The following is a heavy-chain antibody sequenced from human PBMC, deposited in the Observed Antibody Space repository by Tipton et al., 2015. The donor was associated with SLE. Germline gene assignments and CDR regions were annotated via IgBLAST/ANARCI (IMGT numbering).Heavy chain of an antibody. Sequence: TLSLTCTVSGGSISSHYWSWIRQPPGKGLEWIGYIYYSGSTNYNPSLKSRVTISVDTSKNQFSLKLSSVTAADTAVYYCARGLGRSSGWRLEYYFDYWGQGTLVTVSS. CDR2: IYYSGST. CDR1: GGSISSHY. V-gene: IGHV4-59*11. CDR3: ARGLGRSSGWRLEYYFDY. J-gene: IGHJ4*02. D-gene: IGHD6-19*01.